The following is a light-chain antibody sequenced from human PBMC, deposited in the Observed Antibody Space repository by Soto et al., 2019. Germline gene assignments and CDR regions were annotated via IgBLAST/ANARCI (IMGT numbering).Light chain of an antibody. CDR2: WAS. Sequence: DIVMTQSPDSLAVSLGERATINCKSSQSVLYSSNNKNYLAWYQQKPGQPPKLVIYWASTRESGVPDRFSGSGSGTDFTLTVSSLQAEDVAVYYCQQYCATPWTFGQGTKVEIK. CDR1: QSVLYSSNNKNY. CDR3: QQYCATPWT. J-gene: IGKJ1*01. V-gene: IGKV4-1*01.